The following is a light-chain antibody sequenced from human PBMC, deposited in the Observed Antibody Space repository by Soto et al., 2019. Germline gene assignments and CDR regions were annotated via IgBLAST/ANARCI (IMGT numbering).Light chain of an antibody. CDR3: CSFTSSSTYV. J-gene: IGLJ1*01. Sequence: QSALTQPPSVSGSPGQSVTISCAGTTSDVGTSNYVSWYQQHPGKAPKLLIYHVTDRPSGVSDRFSGSKSGTTASLTISGLEAEDEAYYYCCSFTSSSTYVFGSGTQLTVL. CDR1: TSDVGTSNY. CDR2: HVT. V-gene: IGLV2-14*01.